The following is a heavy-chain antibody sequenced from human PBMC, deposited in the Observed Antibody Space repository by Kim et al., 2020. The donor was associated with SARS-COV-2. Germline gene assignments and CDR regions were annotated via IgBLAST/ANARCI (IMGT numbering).Heavy chain of an antibody. CDR2: T. J-gene: IGHJ4*02. CDR3: ARDRDWNLDY. Sequence: TKFAQSVQGRLTMTADTSMSTVYMELKSLRSDDTAVYYCARDRDWNLDYWGQGTLVTVSS. D-gene: IGHD1-1*01. V-gene: IGHV1-18*01.